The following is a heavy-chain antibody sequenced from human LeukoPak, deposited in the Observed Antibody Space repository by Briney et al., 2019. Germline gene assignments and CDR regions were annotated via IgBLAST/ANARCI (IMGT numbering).Heavy chain of an antibody. V-gene: IGHV4-38-2*02. CDR2: ISHSWTT. CDR1: GHSISSGYF. Sequence: KPSETLSLTCTVSGHSISSGYFWGWIRQTPGKGPEWIGSISHSWTTYYNPSLKSRVTMSVDTSKNQFSLKLSSVTAADTAVYYCARVYYHGSGSNYFDYWGQGTLVTVSS. CDR3: ARVYYHGSGSNYFDY. D-gene: IGHD3-10*01. J-gene: IGHJ4*02.